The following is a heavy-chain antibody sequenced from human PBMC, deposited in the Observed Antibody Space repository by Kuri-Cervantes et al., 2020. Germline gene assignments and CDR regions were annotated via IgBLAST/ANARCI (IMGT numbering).Heavy chain of an antibody. CDR3: ASRGGATGSEGYYGMDV. V-gene: IGHV1-8*01. CDR1: GYTFTSYD. D-gene: IGHD5-12*01. CDR2: MNPNSGNT. Sequence: ASVKVSCKASGYTFTSYDINWVRQATGQGLEWMGWMNPNSGNTGYAQKFQGRVTMTRNTSISTAYMELSSLRSEDTAVYYCASRGGATGSEGYYGMDVWGQGTTVTDSS. J-gene: IGHJ6*02.